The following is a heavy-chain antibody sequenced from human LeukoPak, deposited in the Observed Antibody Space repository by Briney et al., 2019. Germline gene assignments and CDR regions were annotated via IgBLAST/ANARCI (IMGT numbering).Heavy chain of an antibody. CDR2: ISDDGSNK. V-gene: IGHV3-30*03. Sequence: GRSLRLSCAASGFSFSSYGIHWVRQAPGKGLEWVAAISDDGSNKYYGDSVKGRFTISRDNSKNTLYLQMNSLRGEDTAVYYCATRRGLDYWGQGALVTVSS. J-gene: IGHJ4*02. CDR3: ATRRGLDY. CDR1: GFSFSSYG. D-gene: IGHD3-10*01.